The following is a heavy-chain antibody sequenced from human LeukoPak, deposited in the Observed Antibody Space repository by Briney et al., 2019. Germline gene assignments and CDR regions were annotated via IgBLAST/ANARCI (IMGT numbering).Heavy chain of an antibody. CDR2: INHSGST. Sequence: SETLSLTCAVYGGSFSGYYWSWIRQPPGKGLEWIGEINHSGSTNYNPSLKSRVTISVDTSKNQFSLKLSSVTAADTAVYYCATRVLWFGESNWVWFDPWGQGTLVTVSS. CDR3: ATRVLWFGESNWVWFDP. J-gene: IGHJ5*02. V-gene: IGHV4-34*01. CDR1: GGSFSGYY. D-gene: IGHD3-10*01.